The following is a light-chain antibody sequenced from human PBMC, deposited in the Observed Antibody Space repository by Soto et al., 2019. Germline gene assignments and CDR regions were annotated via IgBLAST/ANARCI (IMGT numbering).Light chain of an antibody. Sequence: QSVLTQSSSASASLGSSVKLTCTLSSGHSTDIIAWHQQQPGKAPRFLMELESSGGYNKGSGLPDRFSGSRSGADRYLTISNLQSEDEADYYCETWDSNTRVFGGGTKVTVL. J-gene: IGLJ3*02. CDR2: LESSGGY. CDR1: SGHSTDI. V-gene: IGLV4-60*03. CDR3: ETWDSNTRV.